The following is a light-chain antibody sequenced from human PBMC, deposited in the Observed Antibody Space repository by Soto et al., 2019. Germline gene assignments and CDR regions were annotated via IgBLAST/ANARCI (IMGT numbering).Light chain of an antibody. CDR1: SSNIGSNT. V-gene: IGLV1-44*01. CDR3: AAWDDSLNAWV. CDR2: SNN. J-gene: IGLJ3*02. Sequence: QSVLTQPPSASGTPGQRVTISCSGSSSNIGSNTVNWYQQLPGMAPKLLIYSNNQRPSGVPDRFSGSKSGTSASLAISGLHSEDEADYYCAAWDDSLNAWVFGGGTKVTVL.